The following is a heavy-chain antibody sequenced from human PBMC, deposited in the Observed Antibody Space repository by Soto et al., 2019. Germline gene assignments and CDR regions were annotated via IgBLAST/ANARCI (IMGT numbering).Heavy chain of an antibody. CDR1: GGSISSGGYY. CDR2: IYYSGST. D-gene: IGHD3-9*01. V-gene: IGHV4-31*03. CDR3: ARVFAAHFYWLLTFDY. Sequence: PSETLSLTCTVSGGSISSGGYYWSWIRQHPGKGLEWIGYIYYSGSTYYNPSLKSRVTISVDTSKNQFSLKLSSVTAADTAVYNCARVFAAHFYWLLTFDYWGQGTLVTVSS. J-gene: IGHJ4*02.